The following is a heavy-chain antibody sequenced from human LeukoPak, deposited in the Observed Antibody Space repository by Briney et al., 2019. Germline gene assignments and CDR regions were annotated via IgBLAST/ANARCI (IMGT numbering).Heavy chain of an antibody. D-gene: IGHD3-3*01. CDR2: LDSGGNT. CDR1: GFTVSGNY. V-gene: IGHV3-66*01. J-gene: IGHJ6*03. Sequence: PGGSLRLSCAASGFTVSGNYMNWVRQAPGKGLEWVSILDSGGNTDYTDSVKGRFSISRDSSKNTLYLQMNSLRAEDTAVYYCARGGIWSGSYYYMDVWGKGTTVTVSS. CDR3: ARGGIWSGSYYYMDV.